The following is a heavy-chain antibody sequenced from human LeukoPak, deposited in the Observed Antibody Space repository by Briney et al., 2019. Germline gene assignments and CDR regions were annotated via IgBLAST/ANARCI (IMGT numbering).Heavy chain of an antibody. Sequence: PGGSLRLSRAASGFTFSSYAMSWVRQAPGKGLEWVSAISGSGGSTYYADSVKGRFTISRDNSKNTLYLQMNSLRAEDTAVYYCAKDLRRYCSSTSCYCWGQGTLVTVSS. CDR2: ISGSGGST. V-gene: IGHV3-23*01. D-gene: IGHD2-2*01. CDR3: AKDLRRYCSSTSCYC. CDR1: GFTFSSYA. J-gene: IGHJ4*02.